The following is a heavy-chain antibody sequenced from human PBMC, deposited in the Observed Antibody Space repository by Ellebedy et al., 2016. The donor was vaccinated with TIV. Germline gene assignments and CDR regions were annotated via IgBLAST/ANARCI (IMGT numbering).Heavy chain of an antibody. J-gene: IGHJ6*02. CDR3: ARVGNFGDGEFFSFFCGMDV. Sequence: AASVKVSCKASGGTFSSYAISWVRQAPGQGLEWMGGIIPIFGTANYAQKFQGRVTITADESTSTAYMELSSLRSEDTAVYYCARVGNFGDGEFFSFFCGMDVWGQGTTVTVSS. CDR1: GGTFSSYA. CDR2: IIPIFGTA. D-gene: IGHD3-10*01. V-gene: IGHV1-69*13.